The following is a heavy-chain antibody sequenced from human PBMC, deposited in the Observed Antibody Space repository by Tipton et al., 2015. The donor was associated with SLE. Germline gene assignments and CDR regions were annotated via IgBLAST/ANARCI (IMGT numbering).Heavy chain of an antibody. CDR3: AKERITGTTMYYYGMDV. CDR2: IDWTSDPI. Sequence: SLRLSCAASGFKFDDFAMHWVRQPPGKGLEWVSGIDWTSDPIGYGDSVKGRFTISRDNAKNSLFLQMNSLRSEDTALYYCAKERITGTTMYYYGMDVWGQGTTVTVSS. D-gene: IGHD1-7*01. J-gene: IGHJ6*02. V-gene: IGHV3-9*01. CDR1: GFKFDDFA.